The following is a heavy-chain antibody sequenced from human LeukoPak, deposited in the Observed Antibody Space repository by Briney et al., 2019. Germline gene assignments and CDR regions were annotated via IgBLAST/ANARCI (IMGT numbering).Heavy chain of an antibody. Sequence: GGSLRLSCAASGFTFSDYYMSWIRQAPGKGLEWVSYISSSGSTIYYADSVKGRFTISRDNAKNSLYLQMNSLRAEDTAVYYCARREYSGSWYYFDYWGQGTLVTVSS. CDR1: GFTFSDYY. CDR2: ISSSGSTI. V-gene: IGHV3-11*01. J-gene: IGHJ4*02. CDR3: ARREYSGSWYYFDY. D-gene: IGHD6-13*01.